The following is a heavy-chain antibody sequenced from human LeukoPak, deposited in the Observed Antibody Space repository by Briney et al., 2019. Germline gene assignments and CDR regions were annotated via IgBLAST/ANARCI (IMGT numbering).Heavy chain of an antibody. Sequence: GSLRLSCAASGFTFSSYAMSWVRQAPGKGLEWVSLISGSGGSTYYADSAKGRFTISRDNSKNTVYLQMNSLRAEDTAVYYCAKEGRGGNLAFDYWGQGTLVTVSS. J-gene: IGHJ4*02. CDR3: AKEGRGGNLAFDY. CDR2: ISGSGGST. CDR1: GFTFSSYA. V-gene: IGHV3-23*01. D-gene: IGHD4-23*01.